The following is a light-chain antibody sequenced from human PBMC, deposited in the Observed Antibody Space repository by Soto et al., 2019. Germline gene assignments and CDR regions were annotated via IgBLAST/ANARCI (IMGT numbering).Light chain of an antibody. CDR1: SSNIGSDF. CDR2: HNY. J-gene: IGLJ1*01. CDR3: SAWDASLSAYV. V-gene: IGLV1-47*01. Sequence: QSVLTQPPSASGTPGQRVTISCSGSSSNIGSDFVYWYQQLPGTAPKLLIYHNYQRPSGVPDRFSGSKSGTSGSLAISDLRSEDEADYYCSAWDASLSAYVFGAGTKVTVL.